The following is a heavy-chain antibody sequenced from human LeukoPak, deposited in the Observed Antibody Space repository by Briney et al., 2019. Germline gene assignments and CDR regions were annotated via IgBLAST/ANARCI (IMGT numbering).Heavy chain of an antibody. CDR3: ATNRQIMILGVVIMPAFDI. CDR1: GGTFSSYA. D-gene: IGHD3-3*01. Sequence: SSVKVSCKASGGTFSSYAISWVRQAPGQGLEWMGRIIPIFGTANYAQKFQGRVTITTDESTSTAYMELSSLRSEDTAVYYCATNRQIMILGVVIMPAFDIWGQGTMVTVSS. V-gene: IGHV1-69*05. CDR2: IIPIFGTA. J-gene: IGHJ3*02.